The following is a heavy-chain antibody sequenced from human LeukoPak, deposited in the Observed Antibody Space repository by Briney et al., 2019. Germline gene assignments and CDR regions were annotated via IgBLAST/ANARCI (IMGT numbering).Heavy chain of an antibody. V-gene: IGHV3-33*06. CDR1: GFTFRSYG. CDR3: AKDGGYYYMDV. J-gene: IGHJ6*03. Sequence: GGSLRLSCAASGFTFRSYGMHWVRQAPGKGLEWVAVIWYDGSNKYYADSVKGRFTISRDNSKNTLYLQMNSLRAEDTAVYYCAKDGGYYYMDVWGKGTTVTVSS. D-gene: IGHD3-3*01. CDR2: IWYDGSNK.